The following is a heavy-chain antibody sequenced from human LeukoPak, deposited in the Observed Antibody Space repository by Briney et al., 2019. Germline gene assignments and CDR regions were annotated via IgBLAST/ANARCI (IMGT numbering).Heavy chain of an antibody. CDR3: ARDREAVAGTDYYYYGMDV. J-gene: IGHJ6*02. D-gene: IGHD6-19*01. Sequence: ASVKVSCKVSGYTFTSYYMHWVRQAPGQGLEWMGIINPSGGSTSYAQKFQGRVTMTRDTSTSTVYMELSSLRSEDTAVYYCARDREAVAGTDYYYYGMDVWGQGTTVTVSS. V-gene: IGHV1-46*01. CDR2: INPSGGST. CDR1: GYTFTSYY.